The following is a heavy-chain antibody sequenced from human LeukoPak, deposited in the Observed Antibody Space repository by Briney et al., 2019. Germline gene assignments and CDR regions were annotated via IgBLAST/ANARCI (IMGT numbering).Heavy chain of an antibody. V-gene: IGHV3-30*04. CDR3: ARDGRYSSSWYFNY. J-gene: IGHJ4*02. D-gene: IGHD6-13*01. CDR1: GFTFSSYP. CDR2: ISYDGTNK. Sequence: PGRSLRLSCAASGFTFSSYPMHWVRQAPGKGLEWVAVISYDGTNKYYTDSVKGRFTISRDNSKNTMYLQMNSLRAEDTAVYYCARDGRYSSSWYFNYWGQGTLVTVSS.